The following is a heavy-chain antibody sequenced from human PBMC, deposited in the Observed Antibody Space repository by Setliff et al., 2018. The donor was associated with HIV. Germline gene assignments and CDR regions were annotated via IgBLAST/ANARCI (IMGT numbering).Heavy chain of an antibody. J-gene: IGHJ3*01. Sequence: PSETLSLTCTVSGGSISNYYWSWIRQPPGKGLEWIGHIYASGSAPYNPSLKSRVAISIDTSNNHFSLKLTSVTAADTAVYYCARETYYYDSIGYLRSDAFDVWGQGTTVTVSS. CDR2: IYASGSA. D-gene: IGHD3-22*01. CDR3: ARETYYYDSIGYLRSDAFDV. V-gene: IGHV4-4*09. CDR1: GGSISNYY.